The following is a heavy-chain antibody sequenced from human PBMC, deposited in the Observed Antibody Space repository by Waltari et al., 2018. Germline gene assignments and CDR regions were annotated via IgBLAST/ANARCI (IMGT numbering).Heavy chain of an antibody. V-gene: IGHV3-30*18. D-gene: IGHD3-10*01. CDR3: AKCGGLLWFKESRYMDV. Sequence: QVQLVESGGGVVQPGRSLRLSCAASGFTFTNYGMHWFRQAPGKGLEWVAVISYDGSKKHYADSLKGRFTISRDNSKKTLYLEMNSLRTEDTAVYYCAKCGGLLWFKESRYMDVWGKGTTVTVSS. CDR2: ISYDGSKK. J-gene: IGHJ6*03. CDR1: GFTFTNYG.